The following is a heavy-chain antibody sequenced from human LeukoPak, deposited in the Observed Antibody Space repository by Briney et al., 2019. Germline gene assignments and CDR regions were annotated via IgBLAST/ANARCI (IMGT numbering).Heavy chain of an antibody. V-gene: IGHV3-48*03. CDR1: GFTFSSYE. D-gene: IGHD3-16*02. J-gene: IGHJ4*02. Sequence: GGPLRLSCAASGFTFSSYEMNWVRQAPGKGLEWVSYISSSGSTIYYADSVKGRFTISRDNAKNSLYLQMNSLRAEGTAVYYCARAVAFGGVIAYFDYWGQGTLVTVSS. CDR3: ARAVAFGGVIAYFDY. CDR2: ISSSGSTI.